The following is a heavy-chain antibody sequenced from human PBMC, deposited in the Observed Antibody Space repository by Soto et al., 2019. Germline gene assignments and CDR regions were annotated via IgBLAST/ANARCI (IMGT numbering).Heavy chain of an antibody. J-gene: IGHJ6*01. D-gene: IGHD2-15*01. CDR1: GGTLGSYA. CDR3: ARDVGGMDV. V-gene: IGHV1-69*13. CDR2: IIPIFGTA. Sequence: SVKVSCDASGGTLGSYAISLVRQAPGQGLEWMGGIIPIFGTANYAQKFQGRFTITADESTSTAYMELSSLRSEDTAVYYCARDVGGMDVWGQGTTVTVSS.